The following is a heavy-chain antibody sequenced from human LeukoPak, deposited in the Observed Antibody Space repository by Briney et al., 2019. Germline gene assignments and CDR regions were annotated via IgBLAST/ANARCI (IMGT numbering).Heavy chain of an antibody. Sequence: GGSPRLSCAASGFTFSSYGMHWVRQAPGKGLEWVAFIRYDGSNKYYADSVKGRFTISRDNSKNTLYLQMNSLRAEDTAVYYCAKDRYSSSWETFDYWGQGTLVTVSS. CDR2: IRYDGSNK. D-gene: IGHD6-13*01. CDR3: AKDRYSSSWETFDY. J-gene: IGHJ4*02. CDR1: GFTFSSYG. V-gene: IGHV3-30*02.